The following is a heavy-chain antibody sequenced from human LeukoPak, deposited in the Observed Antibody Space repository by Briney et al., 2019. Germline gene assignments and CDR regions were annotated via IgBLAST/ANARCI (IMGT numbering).Heavy chain of an antibody. CDR3: AKTRYSDPDAYFDY. Sequence: GGSLRLSCAASGFTFSSYAMSWVRQAPGKGLEWVSVISGSGGTTYYADSVKGRFTISRDSSKNTVYLQMNSLRAGDTAVYYCAKTRYSDPDAYFDYWGQGTLVTVSS. J-gene: IGHJ4*02. CDR1: GFTFSSYA. CDR2: ISGSGGTT. D-gene: IGHD1-26*01. V-gene: IGHV3-23*01.